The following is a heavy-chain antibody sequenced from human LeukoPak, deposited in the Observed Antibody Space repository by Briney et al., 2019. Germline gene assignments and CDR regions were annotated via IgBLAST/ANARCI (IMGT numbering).Heavy chain of an antibody. CDR2: IYPEDSDT. CDR1: GYSFSNFW. D-gene: IGHD2-2*01. Sequence: GESLMISCKASGYSFSNFWIAWVRQMPGKGPECMGIIYPEDSDTRYSPSFQGQVTISADKSINTAFLQWSSLEASDTAMYYCARSLVVVPAKFDYWGQGTLVTVSS. CDR3: ARSLVVVPAKFDY. V-gene: IGHV5-51*01. J-gene: IGHJ4*02.